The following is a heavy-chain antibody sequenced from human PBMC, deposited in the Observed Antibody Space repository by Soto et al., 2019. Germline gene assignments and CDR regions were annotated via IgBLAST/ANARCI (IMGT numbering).Heavy chain of an antibody. CDR2: IYYSGST. Sequence: SETLSLTCTVSGGSISSYYWSWIRQPPGKGLEWIGYIYYSGSTNYNPSLKSRVTISVDTSKNQFSLKLSSVTAADTAVYYCAREIVVVPAAPHDAFDIWGQGTMVTVSS. D-gene: IGHD2-2*01. CDR3: AREIVVVPAAPHDAFDI. CDR1: GGSISSYY. V-gene: IGHV4-59*08. J-gene: IGHJ3*02.